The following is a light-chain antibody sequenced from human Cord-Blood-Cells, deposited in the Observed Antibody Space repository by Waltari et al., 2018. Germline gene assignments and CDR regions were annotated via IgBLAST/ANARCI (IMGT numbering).Light chain of an antibody. CDR2: EVS. CDR3: SSYTSSSTLVV. Sequence: QSALPQPVSVPGSLGHSITLSCTGTGSDVGGYHYVSCYQQHPGKSPKLMIYEVSNRPSGVSNRFSGSKSGNTASLTISGLQAEDEADYYCSSYTSSSTLVVFGGGTKLTVL. J-gene: IGLJ2*01. V-gene: IGLV2-14*01. CDR1: GSDVGGYHY.